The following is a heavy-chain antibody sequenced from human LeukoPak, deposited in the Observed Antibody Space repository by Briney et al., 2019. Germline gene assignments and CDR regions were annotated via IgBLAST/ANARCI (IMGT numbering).Heavy chain of an antibody. D-gene: IGHD2-8*02. V-gene: IGHV3-21*04. CDR1: GFTFSSYS. CDR2: ISSSSSYI. Sequence: PGGSLRLSCAASGFTFSSYSMNWVRQAPGKGLEWVSSISSSSSYIYYADSVKGRFTISRDNAKNSLYLQMNSLRAEDTAVYYCARAYCTGATCSGNDYWGQGTLVTVSS. J-gene: IGHJ4*02. CDR3: ARAYCTGATCSGNDY.